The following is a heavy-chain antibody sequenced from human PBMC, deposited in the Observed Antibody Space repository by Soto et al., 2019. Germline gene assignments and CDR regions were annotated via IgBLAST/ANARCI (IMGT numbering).Heavy chain of an antibody. J-gene: IGHJ4*02. D-gene: IGHD6-19*01. V-gene: IGHV4-61*08. Sequence: LSLTCSVSGGSVSSDAYYWSWIRQPPGKTLEWIGFILSGGGTSTNPSLRSRLSISVDTSRNQFSLRLTSVTASDTGVYFCAKGFSSGWYVDSWGRGTLVTAPQ. CDR2: ILSGGGT. CDR3: AKGFSSGWYVDS. CDR1: GGSVSSDAYY.